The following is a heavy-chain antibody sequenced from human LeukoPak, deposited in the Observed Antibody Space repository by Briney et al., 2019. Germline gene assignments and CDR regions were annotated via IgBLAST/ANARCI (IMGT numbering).Heavy chain of an antibody. CDR1: GGTFSSYA. V-gene: IGHV1-69*04. Sequence: ASVKVSCKASGGTFSSYAISWVRQAPGQGLEWMGRIIPIFGIANYAQKFQGRVTITADKSTSTAYMELSSLRSEDTAVYYRARDSQQWLAPYYYGMDVWGQGTTVTVSS. J-gene: IGHJ6*02. CDR3: ARDSQQWLAPYYYGMDV. D-gene: IGHD6-19*01. CDR2: IIPIFGIA.